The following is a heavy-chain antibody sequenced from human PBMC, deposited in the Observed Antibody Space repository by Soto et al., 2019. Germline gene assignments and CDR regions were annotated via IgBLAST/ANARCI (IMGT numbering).Heavy chain of an antibody. CDR1: GYFIAGGNY. D-gene: IGHD3-22*01. Sequence: PSETLSLTCAVSGYFIAGGNYWGWVRQPPGKGLEWIGNIYHSGRAFYNPSLKSRVTISIDTSKNHFSLKLNSVTAADTAVYYCARAYDTSPYYTEGGAFDIWGQGTMVTVSS. CDR2: IYHSGRA. V-gene: IGHV4-38-2*01. J-gene: IGHJ3*02. CDR3: ARAYDTSPYYTEGGAFDI.